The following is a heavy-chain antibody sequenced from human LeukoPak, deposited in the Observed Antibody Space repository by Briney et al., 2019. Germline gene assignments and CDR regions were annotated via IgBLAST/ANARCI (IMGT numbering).Heavy chain of an antibody. CDR3: ARGDCSGGSCYLSLTTIDY. CDR2: INSDGSST. V-gene: IGHV3-74*01. D-gene: IGHD2-15*01. Sequence: PGGSLRLSCAASGFTFSSYWMHWVRQAPGKGLVWVSRINSDGSSTRYADSVKGRLTISRDNAKNTLYLQMNSLRAEDTAVYYCARGDCSGGSCYLSLTTIDYWGQGTLVTVSS. CDR1: GFTFSSYW. J-gene: IGHJ4*02.